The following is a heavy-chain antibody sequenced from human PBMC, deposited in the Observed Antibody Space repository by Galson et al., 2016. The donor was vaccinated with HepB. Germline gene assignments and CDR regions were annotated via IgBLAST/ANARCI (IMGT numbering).Heavy chain of an antibody. J-gene: IGHJ4*02. CDR2: ISYDGSND. CDR3: ARGRITLVRGEAYYFDY. V-gene: IGHV3-30-3*01. D-gene: IGHD3-10*01. Sequence: FLRLSCAASGFTFSSYAIHWVRQAPGKGLEWVSFISYDGSNDYYADSVKGRFTISRDNSKNTLSLQMNSLRPEDTAVYYCARGRITLVRGEAYYFDYWGQGTLVTVSS. CDR1: GFTFSSYA.